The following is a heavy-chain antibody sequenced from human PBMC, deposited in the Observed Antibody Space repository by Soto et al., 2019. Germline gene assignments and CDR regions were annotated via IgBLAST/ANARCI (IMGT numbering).Heavy chain of an antibody. J-gene: IGHJ4*02. CDR2: IYSGGKT. CDR3: TRDSSYYGAGRGVLDY. V-gene: IGHV3-66*01. CDR1: GFNVNDNY. D-gene: IGHD3-10*01. Sequence: EVQLVASGGRLIQPGGSLTLSCAVSGFNVNDNYMSWVRQAPGKAPEWVSVIYSGGKTDYAESVRGRFIVSRDTSKNMVYLQMNSLRAEDTATYYCTRDSSYYGAGRGVLDYWGQGTPVTVSS.